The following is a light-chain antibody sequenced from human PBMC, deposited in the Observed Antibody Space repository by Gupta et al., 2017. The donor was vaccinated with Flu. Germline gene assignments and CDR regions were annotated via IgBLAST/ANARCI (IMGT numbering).Light chain of an antibody. CDR2: DAT. CDR1: QSVSNY. V-gene: IGKV3-11*01. Sequence: ETVLTQSPATLPLSPGERATFSCRASQSVSNYLAWYQQKPGRAPRLLIYDATNRATSLPARFSGTGSGTDFTLTISSLEPEDAAVYYCQHCSSRPATFGAGTKVEI. J-gene: IGKJ4*01. CDR3: QHCSSRPAT.